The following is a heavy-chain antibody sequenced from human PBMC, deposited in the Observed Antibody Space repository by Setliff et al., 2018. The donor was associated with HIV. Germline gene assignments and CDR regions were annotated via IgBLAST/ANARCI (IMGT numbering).Heavy chain of an antibody. D-gene: IGHD2-15*01. J-gene: IGHJ3*02. CDR1: GFTFSGYW. V-gene: IGHV3-7*03. CDR3: ARDSGWSAFDM. CDR2: TNEDGSEQ. Sequence: LRLSCAASGFTFSGYWMSWVRQAPGKGLEWVANTNEDGSEQYYVDSVKGRFTISRDNAKNSLYLQMNSLRVEDTAVYYCARDSGWSAFDMWGQGTMVTVSS.